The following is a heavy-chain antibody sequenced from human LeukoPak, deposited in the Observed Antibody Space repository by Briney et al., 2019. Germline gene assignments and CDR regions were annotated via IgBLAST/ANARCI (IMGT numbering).Heavy chain of an antibody. CDR1: GFTFSSYW. Sequence: GGSLRLSCAASGFTFSSYWMHWVRQAPGKGLVWVSRINSDGSSTSYAGSVKGRFTISRDNSKNTLYLQMNSLRAEDTAVYYCAKIGSSGQHFDYWGQGTLVTVSS. J-gene: IGHJ4*02. CDR2: INSDGSST. D-gene: IGHD6-19*01. V-gene: IGHV3-74*01. CDR3: AKIGSSGQHFDY.